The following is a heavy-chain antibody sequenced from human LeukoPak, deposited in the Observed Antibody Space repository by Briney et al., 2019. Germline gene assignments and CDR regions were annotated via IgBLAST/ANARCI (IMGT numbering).Heavy chain of an antibody. CDR3: AKDLCSSTSCYGYYFDY. CDR1: GFTFSSYG. V-gene: IGHV3-30*18. J-gene: IGHJ4*02. CDR2: ISYDGSNK. D-gene: IGHD2-2*01. Sequence: GGSLRLSYAASGFTFSSYGMHWVRQAPGKGLEWVAVISYDGSNKYYADSVKGRFTISRDNSKNTLYLQMNSLRAEDTAVYYCAKDLCSSTSCYGYYFDYWGQGTLVTVSS.